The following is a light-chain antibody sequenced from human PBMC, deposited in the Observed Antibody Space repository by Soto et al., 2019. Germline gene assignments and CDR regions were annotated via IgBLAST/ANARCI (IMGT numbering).Light chain of an antibody. CDR1: QSISTY. CDR2: AAS. J-gene: IGKJ2*01. Sequence: DIQMTQSPSSLSASVGDRVTITCRASQSISTYLNWYQQKPGKAPNLLIYAASTLHSGVPSRFSGSGSGTEFTLNISSLQPEDFATYHCQQSYSTPHTFGQGTKLEIK. CDR3: QQSYSTPHT. V-gene: IGKV1-39*01.